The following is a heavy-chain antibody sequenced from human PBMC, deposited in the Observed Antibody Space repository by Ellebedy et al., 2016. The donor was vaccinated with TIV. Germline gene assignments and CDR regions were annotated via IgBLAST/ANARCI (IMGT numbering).Heavy chain of an antibody. Sequence: MPSETLSLTCTVSGGSISPYYWSWIRQPPGKRLEWIGYIYYSGSTHYNPSLKSRVTISVDTSKTQFSLKLSSVTAADTAVYYWARDRRPLLYSNYPDSYYYGMDVWGQGTTVTVSS. CDR3: ARDRRPLLYSNYPDSYYYGMDV. CDR2: IYYSGST. J-gene: IGHJ6*02. V-gene: IGHV4-59*01. D-gene: IGHD4-11*01. CDR1: GGSISPYY.